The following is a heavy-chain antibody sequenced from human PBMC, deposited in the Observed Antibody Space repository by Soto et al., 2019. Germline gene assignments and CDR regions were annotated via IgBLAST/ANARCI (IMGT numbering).Heavy chain of an antibody. CDR2: TYYRSKWYN. CDR3: ARGRTPSYYFYGMDV. Sequence: SQTLSLTCAISGGSVSSNSAAWNWIRQSPSRGLEWLGRTYYRSKWYNDYAVSVKSRITINRDTSKNQFSPLRNSGTPEDTAVHYCARGRTPSYYFYGMDVWSEGTTGTVCS. V-gene: IGHV6-1*01. J-gene: IGHJ6*02. CDR1: GGSVSSNSAA.